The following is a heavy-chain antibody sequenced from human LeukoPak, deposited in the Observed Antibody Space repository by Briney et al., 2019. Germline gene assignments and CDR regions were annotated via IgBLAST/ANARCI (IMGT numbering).Heavy chain of an antibody. CDR1: GFTFSSYG. D-gene: IGHD3-22*01. Sequence: GGSLRLSCAASGFTFSSYGMHWVRQAPGKGLEWVAVIWYDGSNKYYADSVKGRFTISRDNSKNTLYLQMNSLRAEDTAVYYCARKSAHLYDSSGYHYYYYMDVWGKGTTVTVSS. J-gene: IGHJ6*03. CDR3: ARKSAHLYDSSGYHYYYYMDV. V-gene: IGHV3-33*01. CDR2: IWYDGSNK.